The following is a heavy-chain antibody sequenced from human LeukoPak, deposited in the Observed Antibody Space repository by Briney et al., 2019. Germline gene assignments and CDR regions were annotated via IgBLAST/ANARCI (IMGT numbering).Heavy chain of an antibody. V-gene: IGHV4-4*09. D-gene: IGHD6-6*01. J-gene: IGHJ5*02. CDR3: ARSIAGRPTNNWFDP. CDR2: IYSSGS. Sequence: SGTLSLTCTVSGGSISSDFWSWIRQPPGKGLEWVGYIYSSGSNYNPSLKGRATISLDTSKNQFFLELSSVTAADTAVYYCARSIAGRPTNNWFDPWGQGTLVTVSS. CDR1: GGSISSDF.